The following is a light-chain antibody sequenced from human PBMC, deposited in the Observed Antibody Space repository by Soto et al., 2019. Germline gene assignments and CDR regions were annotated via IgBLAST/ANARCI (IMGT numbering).Light chain of an antibody. CDR2: NAA. CDR1: QNINIW. J-gene: IGKJ1*01. V-gene: IGKV1-5*01. Sequence: DIQMTQSPSTLSASVGVRVTITCRASQNINIWLAWYQQKPGKAPKLLIYNAAYLESGVPSRFSGSGSGTEFTLTISSLQPDDFAIYYCQQYNGDSRGFGQGTKVELK. CDR3: QQYNGDSRG.